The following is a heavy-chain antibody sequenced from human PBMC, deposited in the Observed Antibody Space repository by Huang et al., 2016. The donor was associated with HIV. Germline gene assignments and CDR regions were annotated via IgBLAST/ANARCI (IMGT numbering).Heavy chain of an antibody. D-gene: IGHD3-10*01. CDR3: ARHREGPVAYYSGWGSHLNYMDV. Sequence: QLLLQESGPGLVKPSEALALTCAVSGGSIRSSDYHWGWIRQPPGKGLEWIGSIYYKGSTHYSPSLKSRVTIAVDTSKNLFFLNLTSMTAADTAVYYGARHREGPVAYYSGWGSHLNYMDVWGRGRTVVVSS. V-gene: IGHV4-39*01. CDR1: GGSIRSSDYH. J-gene: IGHJ6*03. CDR2: IYYKGST.